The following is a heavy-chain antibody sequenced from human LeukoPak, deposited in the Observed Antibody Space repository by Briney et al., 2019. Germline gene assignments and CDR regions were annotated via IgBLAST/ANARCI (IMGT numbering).Heavy chain of an antibody. V-gene: IGHV1-69*13. CDR1: GGTFSSYA. J-gene: IGHJ3*02. CDR3: ARKDYGSGSYYNELPFDI. CDR2: IIPIFGTA. D-gene: IGHD3-10*01. Sequence: SVKVSCKASGGTFSSYAISWVRQAPGQGLEWMGGIIPIFGTANCAQKFQGRVTITADEYTSTAYMELSSLRSEDTAVYYCARKDYGSGSYYNELPFDIWGQGTMVTVSS.